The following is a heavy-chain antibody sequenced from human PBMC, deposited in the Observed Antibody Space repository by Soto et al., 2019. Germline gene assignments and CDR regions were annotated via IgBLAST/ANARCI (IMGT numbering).Heavy chain of an antibody. D-gene: IGHD4-4*01. J-gene: IGHJ3*02. CDR2: ITSSSSTI. CDR1: GFTFSSYS. V-gene: IGHV3-48*01. Sequence: GGSLRLSCAASGFTFSSYSMNWVRQAPGKGLEWVSYITSSSSTIYYADSVKGRVTISRDNAKNSLSLQMNSLRAEDTAMYYCARVDYRNYVDALDIWGQGTMVTVSS. CDR3: ARVDYRNYVDALDI.